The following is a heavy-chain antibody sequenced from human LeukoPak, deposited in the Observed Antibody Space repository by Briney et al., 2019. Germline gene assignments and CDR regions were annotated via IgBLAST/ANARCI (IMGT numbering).Heavy chain of an antibody. CDR1: GFTFSNYW. V-gene: IGHV3-74*01. CDR2: INIDGSST. CDR3: AREITTNGGRYFDY. Sequence: GGSLRLSCAASGFTFSNYWMHWVRQAPGKGLGWVSRINIDGSSTNYADSVKGRFTISRDNAKNTLYLQMNSLRAEDTAVYYCAREITTNGGRYFDYWGQGTLVTVSS. D-gene: IGHD7-27*01. J-gene: IGHJ4*02.